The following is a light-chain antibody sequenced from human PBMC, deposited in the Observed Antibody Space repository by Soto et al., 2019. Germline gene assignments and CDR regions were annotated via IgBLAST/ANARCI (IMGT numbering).Light chain of an antibody. Sequence: NFMLTQPHSVSESPGKTVTISCTGSSGSIASHYVQWYQQRPGSAPTTVIYENNQRPSGVPGRFSASIDSSSNSASLTISGLKTEDEADYYCQSYESHNQVFGGGTKLTVL. CDR3: QSYESHNQV. V-gene: IGLV6-57*02. J-gene: IGLJ3*02. CDR1: SGSIASHY. CDR2: ENN.